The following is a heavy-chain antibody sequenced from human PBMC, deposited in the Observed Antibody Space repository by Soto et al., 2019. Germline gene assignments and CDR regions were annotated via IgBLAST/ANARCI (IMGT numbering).Heavy chain of an antibody. D-gene: IGHD3-16*02. Sequence: SETLSLTCTVSGGSISSYYWSWIRQPPGKGLEWIGEIYHSGSTNYNPSLKSRVTISVDTSKNQFSLKLSSVTAADTAVYYCARGPKEYYDYIWGSYRFYYFDYWGQGTLVTVSS. J-gene: IGHJ4*02. CDR1: GGSISSYY. V-gene: IGHV4-59*12. CDR2: IYHSGST. CDR3: ARGPKEYYDYIWGSYRFYYFDY.